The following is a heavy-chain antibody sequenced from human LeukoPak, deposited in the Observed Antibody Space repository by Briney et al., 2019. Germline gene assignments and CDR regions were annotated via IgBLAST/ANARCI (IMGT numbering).Heavy chain of an antibody. Sequence: LAGGSLRLSCAASGFTFSSYAMSWVRQAPGKGLEWVSGISGSGGSTYFADSVKGRFTISRDNSKSTLYLQMGSLRAEDTAVYYCAKGTVTYVGDYWGQGTLVTVSS. CDR1: GFTFSSYA. V-gene: IGHV3-23*01. D-gene: IGHD4-17*01. J-gene: IGHJ4*02. CDR2: ISGSGGST. CDR3: AKGTVTYVGDY.